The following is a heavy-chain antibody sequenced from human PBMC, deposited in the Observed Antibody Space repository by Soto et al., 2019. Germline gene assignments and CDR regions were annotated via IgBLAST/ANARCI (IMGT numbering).Heavy chain of an antibody. J-gene: IGHJ4*02. Sequence: ETLSLTCTVSGGSISSYYWSWIRQPPGKGLEWIGYIYYSGSTNYNPSLKSRVTISVDTSKNQFSLKLSSVTAADTAVYYCARDRSDYGGNYLDYWGQGPLVTVSS. CDR1: GGSISSYY. V-gene: IGHV4-59*01. CDR2: IYYSGST. D-gene: IGHD4-17*01. CDR3: ARDRSDYGGNYLDY.